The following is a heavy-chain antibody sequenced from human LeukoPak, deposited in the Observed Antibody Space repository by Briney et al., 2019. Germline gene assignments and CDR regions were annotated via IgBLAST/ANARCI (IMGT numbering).Heavy chain of an antibody. CDR2: INHSGST. CDR1: GGSISSYY. CDR3: ARRGRWWELLRLSYYFDY. Sequence: PSETLSLTCTDSGGSISSYYWSWIRQPPGKGLEWVGEINHSGSTNYNPSLKSRVTISVDTSKNQFSLKLSSVTAADTAVYYCARRGRWWELLRLSYYFDYWGQGTLVTVSS. D-gene: IGHD1-26*01. V-gene: IGHV4-34*01. J-gene: IGHJ4*02.